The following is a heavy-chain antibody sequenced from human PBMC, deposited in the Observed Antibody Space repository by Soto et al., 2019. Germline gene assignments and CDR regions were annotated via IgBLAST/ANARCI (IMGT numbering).Heavy chain of an antibody. CDR1: GYTFTSYY. D-gene: IGHD5-18*01. J-gene: IGHJ4*02. Sequence: QVQLVQSGAEVKKPGASVKVSCKASGYTFTSYYMHWVRQAPGQGLEWMGIINPSGGSTSYAQKFQGRVTMTRDTPTSTVYMELSSLRSEDTAVYYCARASLIGYSYGHWGQGTLVTVSS. CDR3: ARASLIGYSYGH. V-gene: IGHV1-46*01. CDR2: INPSGGST.